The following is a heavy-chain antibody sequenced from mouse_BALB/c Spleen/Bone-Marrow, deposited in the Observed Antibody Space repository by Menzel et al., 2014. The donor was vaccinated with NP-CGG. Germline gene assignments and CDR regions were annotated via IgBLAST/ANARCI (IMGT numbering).Heavy chain of an antibody. CDR1: GFSLTSYG. CDR2: IWAGGST. J-gene: IGHJ3*01. V-gene: IGHV2-9*02. D-gene: IGHD2-4*01. CDR3: AREGSTMITTPFAY. Sequence: VKLQESGPGLVAPSQSLSITCTVSGFSLTSYGVHWVRQPPGKGLEWLGVIWAGGSTNYNSALMSRLSISKDNSKSQVFLKMNSLRTDDTAMYYCAREGSTMITTPFAYWGQGTLVTVSA.